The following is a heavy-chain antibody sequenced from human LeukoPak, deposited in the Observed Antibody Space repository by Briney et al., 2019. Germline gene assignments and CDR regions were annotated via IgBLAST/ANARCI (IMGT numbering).Heavy chain of an antibody. CDR2: INPNSGGT. V-gene: IGHV1-2*02. CDR1: GYTFTGYY. CDR3: VRDLTGGSGD. D-gene: IGHD6-19*01. J-gene: IGHJ4*02. Sequence: VSVKVSCKASGYTFTGYYMHWERQAPGQGLEWMGWINPNSGGTNYAQKFQGRVTVTTDTSITSVYMELSGLQSDDTAVYYCVRDLTGGSGDWGQGTLVTVSS.